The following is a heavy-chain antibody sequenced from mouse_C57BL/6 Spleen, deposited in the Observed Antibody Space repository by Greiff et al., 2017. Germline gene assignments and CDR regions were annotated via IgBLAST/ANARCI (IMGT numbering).Heavy chain of an antibody. CDR1: GYTFTSYW. CDR2: IDPSDSYT. V-gene: IGHV1-50*01. J-gene: IGHJ1*03. D-gene: IGHD1-1*01. CDR3: ARRITTVGSPHWYFDV. Sequence: QVQLKESGAELVKPGASVKLSCKASGYTFTSYWMQWVKQRPGQGLEWIGEIDPSDSYTNYNQKFKGKATLTVDTSSSTAYMQLSSLTSEDSAVYYCARRITTVGSPHWYFDVWGTGTTVTVSS.